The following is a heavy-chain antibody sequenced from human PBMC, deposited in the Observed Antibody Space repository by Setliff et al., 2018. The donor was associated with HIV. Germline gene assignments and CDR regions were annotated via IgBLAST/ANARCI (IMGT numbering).Heavy chain of an antibody. Sequence: SETLSLTCAVYGGSFSGYYWSWIRQPAGKGLEWIGRIYTSGSTNYNPSLKSRVTMSVDTSKNQFSLKLSSVTAADTAVYYCASSPAWRSDYGLHTFDYWGQGTLVTAPQ. CDR1: GGSFSGYY. CDR2: IYTSGST. V-gene: IGHV4-59*10. D-gene: IGHD4-17*01. J-gene: IGHJ4*02. CDR3: ASSPAWRSDYGLHTFDY.